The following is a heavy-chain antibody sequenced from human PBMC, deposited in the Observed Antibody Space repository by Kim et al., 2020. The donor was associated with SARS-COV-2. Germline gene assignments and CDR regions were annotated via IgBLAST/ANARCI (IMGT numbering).Heavy chain of an antibody. CDR3: AKDPYYDFWSGYYFDY. D-gene: IGHD3-3*01. Sequence: DSVKARFTISRENSKNTLELQMNRLRAEDTAVYYCAKDPYYDFWSGYYFDYWGQGTLVTVSS. J-gene: IGHJ4*02. V-gene: IGHV3-23*01.